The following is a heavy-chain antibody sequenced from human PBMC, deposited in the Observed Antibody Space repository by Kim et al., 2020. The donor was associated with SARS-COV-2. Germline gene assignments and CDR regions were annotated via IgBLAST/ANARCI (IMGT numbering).Heavy chain of an antibody. CDR2: T. CDR3: ARARWADAFDI. Sequence: TNYAQKLQGRVTMTRDTSISTAYMELSRLRSDDTVVYYCARARWADAFDIWGQGTMVTVSS. V-gene: IGHV1-2*05. J-gene: IGHJ3*02.